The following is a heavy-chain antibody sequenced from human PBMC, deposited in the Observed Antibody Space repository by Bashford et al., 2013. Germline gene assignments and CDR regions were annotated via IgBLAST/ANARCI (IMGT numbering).Heavy chain of an antibody. CDR2: ISYSGST. CDR1: GGSVSSGSYH. D-gene: IGHD3-3*01. Sequence: SSETLSLTCTVSGGSVSSGSYHWSWIRQPPGKGLEWIGYISYSGSTNYNSSLKSRVTISADASKNQFSLRLTSVTAADTAVYYCARELLFGMVGDWFDSWGQGTLVTVSS. V-gene: IGHV4-61*01. J-gene: IGHJ5*01. CDR3: ARELLFGMVGDWFDS.